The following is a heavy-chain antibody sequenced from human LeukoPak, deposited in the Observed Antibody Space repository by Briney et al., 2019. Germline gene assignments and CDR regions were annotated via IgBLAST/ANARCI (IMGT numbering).Heavy chain of an antibody. Sequence: GGSLRLSCAASGFTFDDYAMHWVRQAPGKGLEWVSAISGSGGSTYYADSVKGRFTISRDNSKNTLYLQMNSLRAEDTAVYYCAKGVLGYSYGTNFDYWGQGTLVTVSS. CDR1: GFTFDDYA. V-gene: IGHV3-23*01. CDR2: ISGSGGST. D-gene: IGHD5-18*01. J-gene: IGHJ4*02. CDR3: AKGVLGYSYGTNFDY.